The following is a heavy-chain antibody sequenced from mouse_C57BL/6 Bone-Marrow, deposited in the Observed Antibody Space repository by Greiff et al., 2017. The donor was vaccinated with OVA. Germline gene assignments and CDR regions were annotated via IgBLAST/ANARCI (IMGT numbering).Heavy chain of an antibody. CDR1: GFTFSDYY. V-gene: IGHV5-16*01. CDR3: AREWDGSSYWYFDV. CDR2: INYDGSST. J-gene: IGHJ1*03. D-gene: IGHD1-1*01. Sequence: EVHLVESEGGLVQPGSSMKLSCTASGFTFSDYYMAWVRQVPEKGLEWVANINYDGSSTYYLDSLKSRFIISRDNAKNIQYLQMSSLKSEDTATYYCAREWDGSSYWYFDVWGTGTTVTVSS.